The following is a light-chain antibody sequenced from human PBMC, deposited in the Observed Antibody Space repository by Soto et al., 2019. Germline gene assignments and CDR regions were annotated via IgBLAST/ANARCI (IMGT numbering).Light chain of an antibody. J-gene: IGKJ3*01. CDR1: QNINSRY. CDR2: GTS. Sequence: IVLTQSTGTLALYPGERATLSCRASQNINSRYLAWYQQKPGQAPRLLIYGTSSRATGIPDRFSGSGSGTDFTLTISRLEPEDFAVYYCQQFGSSPGFTFGPGTKVDIK. CDR3: QQFGSSPGFT. V-gene: IGKV3-20*01.